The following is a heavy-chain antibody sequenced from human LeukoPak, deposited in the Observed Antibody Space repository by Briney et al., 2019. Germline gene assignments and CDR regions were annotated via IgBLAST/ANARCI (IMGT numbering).Heavy chain of an antibody. J-gene: IGHJ3*02. CDR1: GGSISSSNW. Sequence: SGTLSLTCAVSGGSISSSNWWSWVRQPPGKGLEWIGEIYHSGSTNYNPSLKSRVTMSVDKSKNQFSLKLSSVTAADTAVYYCARVGAYSGYDSDALDIWGQGTMVTVSS. CDR3: ARVGAYSGYDSDALDI. V-gene: IGHV4-4*02. D-gene: IGHD5-12*01. CDR2: IYHSGST.